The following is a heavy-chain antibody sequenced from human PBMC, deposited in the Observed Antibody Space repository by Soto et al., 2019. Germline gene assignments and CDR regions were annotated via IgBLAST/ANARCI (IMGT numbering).Heavy chain of an antibody. CDR3: RRSSRYSTDV. D-gene: IGHD6-13*01. J-gene: IGHJ6*02. V-gene: IGHV4-39*01. CDR1: GGSISSSSY. Sequence: QLQLQESGPGLVKPSETLSLTCTVSGGSISSSSYWGWIRQPPGKGLEWIGSIYITGNTYYNPSLKSRVSISADTSKNQFSLKLTSVTAADTAVYYCRRSSRYSTDVWGQGTTVTVSS. CDR2: IYITGNT.